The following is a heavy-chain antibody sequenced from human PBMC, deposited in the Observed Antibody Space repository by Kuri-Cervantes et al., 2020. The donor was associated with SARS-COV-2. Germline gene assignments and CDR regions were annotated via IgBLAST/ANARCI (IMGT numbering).Heavy chain of an antibody. V-gene: IGHV3-74*01. D-gene: IGHD6-13*01. CDR3: ARLHPGGAAAGPYYFDY. CDR2: INSDGSST. J-gene: IGHJ4*02. Sequence: GESLKISCAASGFTFSSYWMHWVRQAPGKGLVWVSRINSDGSSTSYADSVKGRFTISRDNAKNSLYLQMNSLRAEDTAVYYCARLHPGGAAAGPYYFDYWGQGTLVTVSS. CDR1: GFTFSSYW.